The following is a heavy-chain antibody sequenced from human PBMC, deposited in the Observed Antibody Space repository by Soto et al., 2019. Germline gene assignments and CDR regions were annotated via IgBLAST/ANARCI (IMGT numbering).Heavy chain of an antibody. J-gene: IGHJ5*02. D-gene: IGHD3-10*01. CDR1: GFSLSTSGVG. Sequence: SGPTLVKPTQTLTLTCTFSGFSLSTSGVGVGWIRQPPGKALEWLALIYWNDDKRYSPSLKSRLTITKDTSKNQVVLKMTNMDPVDTATYYCAHSSKSHYYGSGSLIGNWFDPWGQGTLVTVSS. V-gene: IGHV2-5*01. CDR3: AHSSKSHYYGSGSLIGNWFDP. CDR2: IYWNDDK.